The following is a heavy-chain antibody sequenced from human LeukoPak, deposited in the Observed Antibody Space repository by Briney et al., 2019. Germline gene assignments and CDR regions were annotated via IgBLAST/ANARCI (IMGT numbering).Heavy chain of an antibody. Sequence: GASVKVSCKASGYTFTSYDINWVRQATGQGLEWMGWMNPNSGGTNYAQKFQGRVTMTRDTSISTAYMELSSLRSEDTAVYYCASLGAPEGWFGETDYWGQGTLVTVSS. D-gene: IGHD3-10*01. CDR1: GYTFTSYD. J-gene: IGHJ4*02. CDR2: MNPNSGGT. V-gene: IGHV1-8*01. CDR3: ASLGAPEGWFGETDY.